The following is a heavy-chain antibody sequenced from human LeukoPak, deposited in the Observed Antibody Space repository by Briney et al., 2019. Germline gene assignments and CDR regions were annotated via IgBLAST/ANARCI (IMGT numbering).Heavy chain of an antibody. CDR1: GGSISSGSYY. D-gene: IGHD3-10*01. CDR2: IYTSGST. Sequence: ASQTLSLTXTVSGGSISSGSYYWSWIRQPAGKGLEWIGRIYTSGSTNYNPSLKSRVTISVDTSKNQFSLKLSSVTAADTAVYYCAGESRWFGEYYQPCNWFDPWGQGTLVTVSS. J-gene: IGHJ5*02. CDR3: AGESRWFGEYYQPCNWFDP. V-gene: IGHV4-61*02.